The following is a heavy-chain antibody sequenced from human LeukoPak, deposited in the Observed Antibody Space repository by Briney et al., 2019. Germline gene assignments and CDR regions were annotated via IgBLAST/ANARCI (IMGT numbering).Heavy chain of an antibody. D-gene: IGHD6-19*01. J-gene: IGHJ3*02. CDR3: ARDSSGDDAFDI. CDR2: IIPIFGTA. CDR1: GYTFTGYY. Sequence: ASVKVSCKASGYTFTGYYMHWVRQAPGQGLEWMGGIIPIFGTANYAQKFQGRVTITADESTSTAYMELSSLRSEDTAVYYCARDSSGDDAFDIWRQGTMVTVFS. V-gene: IGHV1-69*13.